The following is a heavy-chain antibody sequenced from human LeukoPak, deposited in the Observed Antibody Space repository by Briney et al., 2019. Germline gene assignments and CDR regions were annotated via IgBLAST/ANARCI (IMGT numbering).Heavy chain of an antibody. V-gene: IGHV4-61*02. J-gene: IGHJ4*02. CDR1: GGSISSGSYY. CDR2: IYTSGST. Sequence: PSETLSLTCTVSGGSISSGSYYWSWIRQPAGKGLEWIGRIYTSGSTNYNPSLKSRVTISVDTSKNQFSLKLSSVTAADTAVYYCARFVWFGTIDYWGQGTLVTVSS. D-gene: IGHD3-10*01. CDR3: ARFVWFGTIDY.